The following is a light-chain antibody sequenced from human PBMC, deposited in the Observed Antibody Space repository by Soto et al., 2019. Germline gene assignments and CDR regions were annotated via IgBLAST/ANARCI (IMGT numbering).Light chain of an antibody. CDR1: QSISSW. V-gene: IGKV1-5*03. CDR2: KAS. J-gene: IGKJ3*01. Sequence: DIQMTQSPSTLSASVGDRVTITCRASQSISSWLAWYQQKPGKAPKLLIYKASSLESGVPSRFSGSGSGTEFTLTISSLKNDDFATYYCQQYNSPFTFGPGTKVDIK. CDR3: QQYNSPFT.